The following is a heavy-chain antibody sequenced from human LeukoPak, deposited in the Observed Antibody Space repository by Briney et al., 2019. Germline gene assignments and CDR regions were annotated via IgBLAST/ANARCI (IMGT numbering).Heavy chain of an antibody. D-gene: IGHD2-2*01. J-gene: IGHJ6*03. CDR3: ARDRCSSTSCPYYYYYYYVDV. CDR1: GFTFSSYA. Sequence: GGSLRLSCAASGFTFSSYAMHWVRQAPGKGLEWVAVISYDGSNKYYADSVKGRFTISRDNSKNTLYLQMNSLRAEDTAVYYCARDRCSSTSCPYYYYYYYVDVWGKGTTVTVSS. V-gene: IGHV3-30*01. CDR2: ISYDGSNK.